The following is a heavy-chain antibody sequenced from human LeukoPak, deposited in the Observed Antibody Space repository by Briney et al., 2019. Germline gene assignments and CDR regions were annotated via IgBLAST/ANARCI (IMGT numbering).Heavy chain of an antibody. CDR3: ANLDSRIDYYYYYMDV. CDR2: ISGSGGST. V-gene: IGHV3-23*01. CDR1: GFTLSSYG. D-gene: IGHD3-22*01. Sequence: GGSLRLSCAASGFTLSSYGMNWVRQAPGKGLEWVSGISGSGGSTYYADSVKGRFTISRDNSKNTLYLQMNSLRAEDTAVYYCANLDSRIDYYYYYMDVWGKGTTVTISS. J-gene: IGHJ6*03.